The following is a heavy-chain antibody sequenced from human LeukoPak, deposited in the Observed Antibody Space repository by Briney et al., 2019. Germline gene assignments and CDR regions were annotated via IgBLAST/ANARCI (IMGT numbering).Heavy chain of an antibody. J-gene: IGHJ4*02. CDR3: ARYYYDSSGLFDY. CDR1: GGSFSGYY. D-gene: IGHD3-22*01. CDR2: INHSGST. V-gene: IGHV4-34*01. Sequence: PSETLSLTCAVYGGSFSGYYWSWIRQPPGKGLEWIGEINHSGSTNYNPSLKSRVTISVDTSKNQFSLKLSSVTAADTAVYYCARYYYDSSGLFDYWGQGTLVTVSS.